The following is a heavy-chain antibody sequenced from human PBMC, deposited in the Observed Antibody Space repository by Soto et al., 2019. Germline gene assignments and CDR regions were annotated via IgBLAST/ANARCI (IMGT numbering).Heavy chain of an antibody. CDR1: GGSFSGYY. Sequence: SETLSLTCAVYGGSFSGYYWSWIRQPPGKGLEWIGEINHSGSTNYNPSLKSRVTISVGTSKNQFSLKLSSVTAADTAVYYCARTRSSKRLRFLEWSSRRYGMDVWGQGTTVTVSS. J-gene: IGHJ6*02. D-gene: IGHD3-3*01. CDR2: INHSGST. CDR3: ARTRSSKRLRFLEWSSRRYGMDV. V-gene: IGHV4-34*01.